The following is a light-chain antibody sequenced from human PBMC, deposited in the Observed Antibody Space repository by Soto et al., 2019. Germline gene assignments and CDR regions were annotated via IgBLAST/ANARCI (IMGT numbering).Light chain of an antibody. V-gene: IGKV3-11*01. CDR3: HQRSNWPLT. Sequence: EIVLTQSPATLYLSPGERATLSCRASQSVNNYLAWYQQKPGQAPRLLIYDASSRATDIPARFSGSGSGTDFTLTISSLEPEDFGTYYCHQRSNWPLTFGGGTKVEIK. CDR1: QSVNNY. J-gene: IGKJ4*01. CDR2: DAS.